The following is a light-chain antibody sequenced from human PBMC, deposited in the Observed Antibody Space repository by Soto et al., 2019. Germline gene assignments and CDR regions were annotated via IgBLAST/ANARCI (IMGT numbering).Light chain of an antibody. J-gene: IGLJ2*01. CDR3: SSYTSSDTLV. CDR1: TSDVGLYNY. V-gene: IGLV2-14*01. CDR2: EVS. Sequence: QSALTQPASVSGSPGQSITISCTGTTSDVGLYNYVSWYQQHPSKAPKLMISEVSNRPSGVSNRFSGSKSGNTASLTISGLQAEDEADYYCSSYTSSDTLVFGAGTKVTVL.